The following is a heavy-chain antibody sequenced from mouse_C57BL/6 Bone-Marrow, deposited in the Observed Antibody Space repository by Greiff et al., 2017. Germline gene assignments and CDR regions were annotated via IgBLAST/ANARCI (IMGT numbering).Heavy chain of an antibody. CDR2: IDPEDGDT. CDR1: GFNIKDYY. CDR3: TRSLIYYGTNY. V-gene: IGHV14-2*01. Sequence: EVMLVESGAELVKPGASVKLSCTASGFNIKDYYIHWVKQRPEQGLEWIGRIDPEDGDTKYAPKFKDKATITADTSSNTAYLQLSSLTAEDTAVYYCTRSLIYYGTNYWGQGTTLTVSS. J-gene: IGHJ2*01. D-gene: IGHD1-1*01.